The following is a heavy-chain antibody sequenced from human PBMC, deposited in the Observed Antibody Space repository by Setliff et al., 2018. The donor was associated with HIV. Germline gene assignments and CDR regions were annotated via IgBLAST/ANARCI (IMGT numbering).Heavy chain of an antibody. V-gene: IGHV3-53*01. Sequence: GGSLRLSCAASGFAFSGHQMSWVRQAPGRGLEWVSVIHSGGSTYYADSVKGRFTVSRDNSKSTLYLQMNSLRAEDTATYYCARGTDYDLWTYYYYMDVWGKGTTVTVSS. CDR2: IHSGGST. J-gene: IGHJ6*03. CDR3: ARGTDYDLWTYYYYMDV. CDR1: GFAFSGHQ. D-gene: IGHD3-3*01.